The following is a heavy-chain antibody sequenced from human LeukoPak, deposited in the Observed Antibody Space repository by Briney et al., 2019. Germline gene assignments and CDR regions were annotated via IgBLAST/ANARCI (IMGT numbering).Heavy chain of an antibody. D-gene: IGHD3-22*01. V-gene: IGHV4-39*01. J-gene: IGHJ4*02. CDR1: GGSISSSSYY. CDR2: IYYSGST. CDR3: ARHLFGSGYYPDY. Sequence: SETLSLTCTVSGGSISSSSYYWGWIRQPPGKGLEWIGSIYYSGSTYYNPSLKSRVTISVDTSKSQFSLKLSSVTAADTAVYYCARHLFGSGYYPDYWGQGTLVTVSS.